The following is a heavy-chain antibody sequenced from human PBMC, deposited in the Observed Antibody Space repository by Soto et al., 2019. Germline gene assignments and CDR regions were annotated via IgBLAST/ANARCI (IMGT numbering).Heavy chain of an antibody. CDR3: ARDFHDYIWGSYRDGRGGYFDY. CDR1: GFTFSSYW. CDR2: IKQDGSEK. D-gene: IGHD3-16*02. Sequence: GGSLRLSCAASGFTFSSYWMSWVRQAPGKGLEWVANIKQDGSEKYYVDSVKGRFTISRDNAKNSLYLQMNSLRAEDTAVYYCARDFHDYIWGSYRDGRGGYFDYWGQGTLVTVSS. J-gene: IGHJ4*02. V-gene: IGHV3-7*01.